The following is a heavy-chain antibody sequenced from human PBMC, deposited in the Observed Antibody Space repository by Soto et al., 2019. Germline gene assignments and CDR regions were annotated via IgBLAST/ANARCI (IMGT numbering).Heavy chain of an antibody. CDR1: GFTFSSYD. CDR3: VRRVSGNYDY. D-gene: IGHD1-7*01. CDR2: ISSNGGTT. V-gene: IGHV3-64*01. Sequence: EVQLAESGGGMVQPGGSLRLSCVASGFTFSSYDMHWVRQAPGKGLEYVSSISSNGGTTYYGNSVKGRFTISRDNSEHSLYLQLGSLRAEDMAVYYCVRRVSGNYDYWGQGTLVTVSS. J-gene: IGHJ4*02.